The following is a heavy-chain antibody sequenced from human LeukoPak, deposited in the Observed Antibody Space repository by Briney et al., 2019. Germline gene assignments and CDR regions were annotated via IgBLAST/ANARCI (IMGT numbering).Heavy chain of an antibody. D-gene: IGHD3-10*01. CDR2: IYPGDSDT. CDR1: GYSFTSYW. V-gene: IGHV5-51*01. Sequence: GESLKISCKGSGYSFTSYWMGWVRQMPGKGLEWMGIIYPGDSDTRYSPSFQGQVTISADKSISTAYLQWSSLKASDTAMYYCARPVVLGVNPYWFDYWGQGTLVTVSS. CDR3: ARPVVLGVNPYWFDY. J-gene: IGHJ4*02.